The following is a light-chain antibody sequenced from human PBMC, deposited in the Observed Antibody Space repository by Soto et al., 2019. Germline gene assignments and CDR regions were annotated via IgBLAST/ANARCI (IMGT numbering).Light chain of an antibody. Sequence: EIVLTQSPGTLSLSSGERATLSCRACQSVRNNYLAWYQQKPGQAPRLRIQGASNRATGIPDRFSGSGSGTDFTLTISRLEPEDFAVYYCQQYGSSGTFGQGTKVDIK. CDR3: QQYGSSGT. CDR1: QSVRNNY. CDR2: GAS. J-gene: IGKJ1*01. V-gene: IGKV3-20*01.